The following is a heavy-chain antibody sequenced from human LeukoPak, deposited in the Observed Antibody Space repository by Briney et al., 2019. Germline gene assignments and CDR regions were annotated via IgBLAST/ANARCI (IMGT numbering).Heavy chain of an antibody. CDR3: ARGDSSGWYYYFDY. D-gene: IGHD6-19*01. J-gene: IGHJ4*02. CDR2: IYYSGST. Sequence: SETLSLTCTVSGGSISSYYWSGIRQPPGKGLEWIGYIYYSGSTNYNPSLKSRVTISVDTSKNQFSLKVRSVTAADTAVYYCARGDSSGWYYYFDYWGQGTLVTVSS. V-gene: IGHV4-59*01. CDR1: GGSISSYY.